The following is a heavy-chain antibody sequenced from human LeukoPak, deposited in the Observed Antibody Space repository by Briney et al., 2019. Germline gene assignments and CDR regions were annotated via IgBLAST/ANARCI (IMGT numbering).Heavy chain of an antibody. V-gene: IGHV3-30-3*02. D-gene: IGHD4-17*01. J-gene: IGHJ4*02. CDR2: MSSDGSKK. CDR3: AKKFTGTTVISGDYFDY. Sequence: GGSLRLSCAASGFTFSSYAMHWVRQAPGKGLEWVAVMSSDGSKKYYADSVKGRFTISRDNSKNTLYLQMNSLRAEDTAVYYCAKKFTGTTVISGDYFDYWGQGTLVTVAS. CDR1: GFTFSSYA.